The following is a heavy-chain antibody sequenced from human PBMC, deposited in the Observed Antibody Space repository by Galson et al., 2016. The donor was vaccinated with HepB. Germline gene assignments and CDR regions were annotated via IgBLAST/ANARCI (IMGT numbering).Heavy chain of an antibody. V-gene: IGHV3-30*04. D-gene: IGHD3-3*01. Sequence: SLRLSCAASGFTFSTYAMHWVRQAPGKGLEWVAVISYDGNTKHYADSVKGRFTISRDNSKNKLYLQMNSLRAEDTAVYYCARVSIRGDFDYWGQGTLVTVSS. CDR1: GFTFSTYA. CDR2: ISYDGNTK. CDR3: ARVSIRGDFDY. J-gene: IGHJ4*02.